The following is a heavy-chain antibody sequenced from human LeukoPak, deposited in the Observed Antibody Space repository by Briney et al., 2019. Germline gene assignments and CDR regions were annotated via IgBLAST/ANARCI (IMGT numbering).Heavy chain of an antibody. J-gene: IGHJ4*02. V-gene: IGHV3-21*05. CDR3: AREYSSSSVVFDY. CDR1: GGSISSYY. Sequence: PSETLSLTCTVSGGSISSYYWSWIRQPPGKGLEWVSYISSSSSYIYYADSVKGRFTISRDNAKNSLYLQMNSLRAEDTAVYYCAREYSSSSVVFDYWGQGTLVTVSS. CDR2: ISSSSSYI. D-gene: IGHD6-6*01.